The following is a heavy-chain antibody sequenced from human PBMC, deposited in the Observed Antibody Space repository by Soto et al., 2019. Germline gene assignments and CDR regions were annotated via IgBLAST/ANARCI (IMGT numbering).Heavy chain of an antibody. CDR1: GYTFTSYG. CDR2: ISAYNGNT. CDR3: ARVETYYYDSSGYSDWFDP. J-gene: IGHJ5*02. D-gene: IGHD3-22*01. Sequence: GASVKVCCKASGYTFTSYGISWVRQAPGRGLEWMGWISAYNGNTNYAQKLQGRVTMTTDTSTSTAYMELRSLRSDDTAVYYCARVETYYYDSSGYSDWFDPWGQGTLVTVS. V-gene: IGHV1-18*01.